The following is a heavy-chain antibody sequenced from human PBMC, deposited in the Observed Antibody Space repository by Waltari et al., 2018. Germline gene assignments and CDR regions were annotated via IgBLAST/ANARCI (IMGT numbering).Heavy chain of an antibody. D-gene: IGHD3-22*01. Sequence: QVQLQESGPGLVKPSETLSLTCAVSGYSISTDYYWVWIRQPPGKGLEWIGEINHSGSTNYNPSLKSRVTISVDTSKNQFSLKLSSVTAADTAVYYCARPAPGYYDSSGYYDYWGQGTLVTVSS. J-gene: IGHJ4*02. CDR1: GYSISTDYY. CDR3: ARPAPGYYDSSGYYDY. CDR2: INHSGST. V-gene: IGHV4-38-2*01.